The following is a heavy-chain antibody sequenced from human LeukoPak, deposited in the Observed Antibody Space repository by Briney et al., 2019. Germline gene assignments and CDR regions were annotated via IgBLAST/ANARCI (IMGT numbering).Heavy chain of an antibody. Sequence: SETLSLTCTVSGGSISSYYWSWIRQPPGKGLEGIGYIYTSGSTNYNPSLKSRVTISVDTSKNQFSLKLSSVTAADTAVYYCASLGDIAARAGWFDPWGQGTLVTVSS. D-gene: IGHD6-6*01. CDR3: ASLGDIAARAGWFDP. CDR1: GGSISSYY. J-gene: IGHJ5*02. V-gene: IGHV4-4*09. CDR2: IYTSGST.